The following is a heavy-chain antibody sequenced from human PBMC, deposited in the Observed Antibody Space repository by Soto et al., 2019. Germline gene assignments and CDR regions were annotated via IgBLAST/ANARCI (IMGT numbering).Heavy chain of an antibody. V-gene: IGHV3-74*02. Sequence: VQLVESGGGVVQPGRSLRLSCAASGFTFSSYGMHWVRQAPGKGLVWVSRINSDGSSTSYADSVKGRFTISRDNAKNTLYLQMNSLRAEDTAVYYCARGMWERYYYYGMDVWGQGTTVTVSS. J-gene: IGHJ6*02. D-gene: IGHD1-26*01. CDR1: GFTFSSYG. CDR2: INSDGSST. CDR3: ARGMWERYYYYGMDV.